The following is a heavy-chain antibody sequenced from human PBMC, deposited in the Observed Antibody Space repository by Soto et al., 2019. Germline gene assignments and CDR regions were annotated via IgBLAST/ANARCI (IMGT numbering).Heavy chain of an antibody. D-gene: IGHD1-1*01. V-gene: IGHV3-7*01. CDR1: GFTFSSYW. CDR3: ARTGDGHHDFLDY. CDR2: INQDGNED. Sequence: GGSLRLSCAASGFTFSSYWMYWVRQAPGKGLEWVANINQDGNEDNLLDSVKGRFTISRDNAKNSLFLQMNSLRVDDTAVYYCARTGDGHHDFLDYWGQGALVTSPQ. J-gene: IGHJ4*02.